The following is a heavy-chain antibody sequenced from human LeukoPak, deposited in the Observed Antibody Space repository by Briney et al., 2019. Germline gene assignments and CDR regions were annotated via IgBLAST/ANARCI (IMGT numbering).Heavy chain of an antibody. CDR2: ISPSDGST. J-gene: IGHJ4*02. CDR1: GYSFINYY. CDR3: ARDRHLTGSYFGFDY. V-gene: IGHV1-46*01. Sequence: ASVKVSCKAAGYSFINYYMHWVRQAPGQGPKWMGKISPSDGSTSYAQKFQGRVTMTRETSTSTVYMELSSLRSEDTAVYFCARDRHLTGSYFGFDYWGQGTLVTVSS. D-gene: IGHD1-26*01.